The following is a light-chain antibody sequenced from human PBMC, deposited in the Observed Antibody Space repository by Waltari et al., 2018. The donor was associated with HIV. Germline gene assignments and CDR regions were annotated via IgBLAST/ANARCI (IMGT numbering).Light chain of an antibody. J-gene: IGLJ3*02. V-gene: IGLV1-47*01. CDR3: ATRDGSLKV. CDR1: RSNIGSNY. Sequence: QSVLTQPPSASGTPGQGVTISCVGDRSNIGSNYVYWYQQLPGTAPKVLIYRNNQRPSGVPDRFSGSKSGASASLTISGLRSADEAVYLCATRDGSLKVFGGGTKLTVL. CDR2: RNN.